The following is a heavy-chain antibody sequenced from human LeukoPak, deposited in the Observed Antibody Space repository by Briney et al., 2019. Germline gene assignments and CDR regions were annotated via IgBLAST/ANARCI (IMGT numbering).Heavy chain of an antibody. CDR2: ISFNGRNK. D-gene: IGHD1-26*01. CDR1: GFTLSNYA. CDR3: ARDIWGDAVVGSTTVADY. J-gene: IGHJ4*02. Sequence: PGGSLRLSCAASGFTLSNYAMHWVRQAPGEGLEWVATISFNGRNKYYAESVKGRFTISRDNPQNTLYLQMNSLRVDDTALYFCARDIWGDAVVGSTTVADYWGQGTLVTVSS. V-gene: IGHV3-30*04.